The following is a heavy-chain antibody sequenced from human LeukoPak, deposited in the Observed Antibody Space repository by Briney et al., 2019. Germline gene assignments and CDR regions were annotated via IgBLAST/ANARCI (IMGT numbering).Heavy chain of an antibody. CDR1: GFTFSSYA. J-gene: IGHJ4*02. V-gene: IGHV3-23*01. CDR2: ISGSGGNT. Sequence: GGSLRLSCAASGFTFSSYAMSWVRQAPGKGLEWVSAISGSGGNTYYADSVKGRFTISRDNSKNTLYLQMNSLRAGDTALYYCAKESLRGHSYGFDNWGQGTLVTVSS. D-gene: IGHD5-18*01. CDR3: AKESLRGHSYGFDN.